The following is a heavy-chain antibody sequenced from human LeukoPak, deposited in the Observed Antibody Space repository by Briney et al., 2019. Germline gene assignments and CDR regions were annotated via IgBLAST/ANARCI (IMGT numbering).Heavy chain of an antibody. Sequence: ASVKVSCKASGYTFTSYYMHWVRQAPGQGLEWMGIINPSGGSTSYAQKFQGRVTMTGDTSTSTVYMELSSLRSEDTAVYYCARGGRGDDYVWGSYRPHTSLPFDYWGQGTLVTVSS. CDR1: GYTFTSYY. CDR3: ARGGRGDDYVWGSYRPHTSLPFDY. V-gene: IGHV1-46*01. CDR2: INPSGGST. J-gene: IGHJ4*02. D-gene: IGHD3-16*02.